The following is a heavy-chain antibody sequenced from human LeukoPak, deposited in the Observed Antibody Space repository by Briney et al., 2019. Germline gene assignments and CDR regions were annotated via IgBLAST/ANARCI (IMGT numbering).Heavy chain of an antibody. V-gene: IGHV1-69*13. J-gene: IGHJ6*03. D-gene: IGHD2-2*03. Sequence: ASVKVSCKASGGTFSSYAISWVRQAPGQGLEWMGGIIPIFGTANYAQKFQGRVTITADESTSTAYMELSSLRSEDTAVYYCARGALMDIVVVLAAIDPYYYYYMDVWGKGTTVTISS. CDR2: IIPIFGTA. CDR1: GGTFSSYA. CDR3: ARGALMDIVVVLAAIDPYYYYYMDV.